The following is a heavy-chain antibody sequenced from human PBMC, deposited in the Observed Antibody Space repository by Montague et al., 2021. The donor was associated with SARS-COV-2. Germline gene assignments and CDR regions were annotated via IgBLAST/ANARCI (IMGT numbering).Heavy chain of an antibody. Sequence: ETLSLTCTVSGGSISSSSYYWGWTRQPPGRGLEWIGSIYYSASTYYDPSLKSRVTISVDTSKNQFSLKLSSVTAADTAVYYCARLPDQLLWFGELFDYWGQGTLVTVSS. D-gene: IGHD3-10*01. V-gene: IGHV4-39*01. CDR2: IYYSAST. CDR3: ARLPDQLLWFGELFDY. J-gene: IGHJ4*02. CDR1: GGSISSSSYY.